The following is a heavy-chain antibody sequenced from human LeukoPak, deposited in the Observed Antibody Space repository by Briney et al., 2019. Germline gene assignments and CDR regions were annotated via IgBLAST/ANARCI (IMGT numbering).Heavy chain of an antibody. CDR2: ISYDGINK. CDR1: GFNFSTYG. CDR3: AKDHVTSSSWFPDY. Sequence: PGGSLRLSCAASGFNFSTYGMHWVRQAPGKGLEWVAVISYDGINKYYADSVKGRFTISRDNSKNMLYLQMSSLRAEDTAVYYCAKDHVTSSSWFPDYWGQGTPVTVSS. J-gene: IGHJ4*02. V-gene: IGHV3-30*18. D-gene: IGHD6-13*01.